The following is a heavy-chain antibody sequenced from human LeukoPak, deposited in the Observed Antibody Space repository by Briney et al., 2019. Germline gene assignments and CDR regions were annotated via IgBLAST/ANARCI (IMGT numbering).Heavy chain of an antibody. CDR1: GFTFSSYS. V-gene: IGHV3-21*01. J-gene: IGHJ6*02. CDR3: ARDPRYSSGWIDYYDSSGYYDYYYYYGMDV. D-gene: IGHD3-22*01. CDR2: ISSSSSYI. Sequence: GGSLRLSCAASGFTFSSYSMNWVRQAPGKGLEWVSSISSSSSYIYYADSVKGRFAISRDNAKNSLYLQMNSLRAEDTAVYCCARDPRYSSGWIDYYDSSGYYDYYYYYGMDVWGQGTTVTVSS.